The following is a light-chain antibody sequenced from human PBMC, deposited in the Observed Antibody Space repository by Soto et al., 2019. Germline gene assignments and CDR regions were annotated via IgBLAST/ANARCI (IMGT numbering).Light chain of an antibody. CDR1: SSDVGGYNY. J-gene: IGLJ1*01. V-gene: IGLV2-14*03. CDR2: DVT. Sequence: QSALTQPASVSVSPGQSISISCTGTSSDVGGYNYVYWYRQHPGNAPKLMIYDVTNRPSGVSNRFSGSKSGNTASLTISGLQAEDEADYYCSSYTSSSLYVFGTGTKVTVL. CDR3: SSYTSSSLYV.